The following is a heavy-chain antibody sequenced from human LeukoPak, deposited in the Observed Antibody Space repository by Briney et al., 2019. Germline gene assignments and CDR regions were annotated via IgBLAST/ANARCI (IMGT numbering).Heavy chain of an antibody. V-gene: IGHV1-69*02. CDR1: GGTFISYT. J-gene: IGHJ5*02. CDR2: IIPILGIA. Sequence: SVKVSCKASGGTFISYTISWVRQAPGQGLEWMGRIIPILGIANYAQKFQGRVTITADTTTSTAYTELSSLRSEDTAVYYCARVVPAATGWFDPWGQGTLVTVSS. CDR3: ARVVPAATGWFDP. D-gene: IGHD2-2*01.